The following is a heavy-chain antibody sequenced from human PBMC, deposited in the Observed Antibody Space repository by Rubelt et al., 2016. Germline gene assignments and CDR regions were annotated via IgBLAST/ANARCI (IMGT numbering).Heavy chain of an antibody. J-gene: IGHJ5*02. V-gene: IGHV4-59*01. CDR3: ARGVSTSWTFWFDP. CDR2: IYYSGST. Sequence: GLVKPSETLSLTCTVSGGSISSYYWSWIRQPPGKGLEWIGNIYYSGSTNYNPSLKSRVTISVDTSKNQFSLKLTSVTAADTAVYYCARGVSTSWTFWFDPWGQGTLVTVSS. CDR1: GGSISSYY. D-gene: IGHD3/OR15-3a*01.